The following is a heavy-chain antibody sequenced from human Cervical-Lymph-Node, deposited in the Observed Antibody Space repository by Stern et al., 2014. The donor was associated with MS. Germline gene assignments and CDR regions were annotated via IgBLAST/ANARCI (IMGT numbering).Heavy chain of an antibody. J-gene: IGHJ4*02. CDR2: ISYDGSNT. V-gene: IGHV3-30*04. Sequence: VQLEESGGGVVQPGRSLRLSCAASGFTFSSYVMHWVRQAPGKGLEWVAIISYDGSNTYYADSVKGRFTISRDNSKNTLYLQMNSLQSEDTALYYCVREIRPVGTTSSSMGYYFDDWGQGTLVPVSS. D-gene: IGHD1-26*01. CDR1: GFTFSSYV. CDR3: VREIRPVGTTSSSMGYYFDD.